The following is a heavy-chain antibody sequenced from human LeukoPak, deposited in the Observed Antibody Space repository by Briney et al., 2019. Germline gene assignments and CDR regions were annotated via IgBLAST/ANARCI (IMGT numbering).Heavy chain of an antibody. V-gene: IGHV4-59*01. Sequence: SETLSLTCTVSGGSISSYYWGWIRQPPGKGLEWIGNIYYSGSANYNPSLKSRVTISVDTSKNQFSLKLSSVTAADTAVYYCARSSSSSLYFDYWGQGTLVTVSS. CDR2: IYYSGSA. CDR1: GGSISSYY. D-gene: IGHD6-6*01. CDR3: ARSSSSSLYFDY. J-gene: IGHJ4*02.